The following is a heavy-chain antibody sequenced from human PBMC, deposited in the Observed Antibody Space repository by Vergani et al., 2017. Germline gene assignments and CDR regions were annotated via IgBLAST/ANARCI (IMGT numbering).Heavy chain of an antibody. Sequence: QLQLQESGPGLVKPSQTLSLTCTVSGGSISSGGYYWSWIRQHPGKGLEWIGYIYYSGSTYYNPSLKSRVTISVDTSKNQFSLKLSSVTAADTDVYYCARNANDDSSGHALNYWGQGTLVTVSS. CDR3: ARNANDDSSGHALNY. V-gene: IGHV4-31*03. J-gene: IGHJ4*02. D-gene: IGHD3-22*01. CDR1: GGSISSGGYY. CDR2: IYYSGST.